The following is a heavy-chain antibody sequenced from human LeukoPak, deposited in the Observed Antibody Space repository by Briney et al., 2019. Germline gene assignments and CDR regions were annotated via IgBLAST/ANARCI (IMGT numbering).Heavy chain of an antibody. CDR3: AKGTYYDFWSGYLDY. D-gene: IGHD3-3*01. J-gene: IGHJ4*02. Sequence: PGRSLRLSCAASGFTFDDYAMHWVRQAPGKGLEWGSGISWNSGSIGYADSVKGRFTISRDNAKNSLYLQMNSLRAEYTALYYCAKGTYYDFWSGYLDYWGQGTLVTVSS. CDR1: GFTFDDYA. CDR2: ISWNSGSI. V-gene: IGHV3-9*01.